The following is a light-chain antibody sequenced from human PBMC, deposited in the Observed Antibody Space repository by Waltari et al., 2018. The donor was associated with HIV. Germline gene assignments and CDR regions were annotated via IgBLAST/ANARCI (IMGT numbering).Light chain of an antibody. CDR3: QHYNNWPRGT. Sequence: EIVMTQSPATLSVSPGERATLSCRASQSVSSNLVWYQQKRGQAPRLLIYVASTRATGIPARFSGSGSGTEFTLTISSLQSQDFAVYHCQHYNNWPRGTFGQGTKVEIK. CDR2: VAS. J-gene: IGKJ1*01. V-gene: IGKV3-15*01. CDR1: QSVSSN.